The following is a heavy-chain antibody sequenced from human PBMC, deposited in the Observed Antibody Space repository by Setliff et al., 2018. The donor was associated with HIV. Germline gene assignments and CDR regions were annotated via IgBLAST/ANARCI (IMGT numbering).Heavy chain of an antibody. Sequence: SQTLSLTCAASGYSINSGFSRAWIRQPPGQGPQWIGSIYQSGSIYYNPSLQSRVTISVDSSKNQFSLNLFSVTAADTAVYYCARPRRVRSRAWYWFDIWGQGTLVTGSS. CDR3: ARPRRVRSRAWYWFDI. D-gene: IGHD6-19*01. J-gene: IGHJ5*02. CDR2: IYQSGSI. V-gene: IGHV4-38-2*01. CDR1: GYSINSGFS.